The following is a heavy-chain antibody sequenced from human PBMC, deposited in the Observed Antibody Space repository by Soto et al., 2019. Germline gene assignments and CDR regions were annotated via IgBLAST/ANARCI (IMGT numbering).Heavy chain of an antibody. D-gene: IGHD2-8*01. J-gene: IGHJ6*02. CDR2: IYHSGTF. CDR3: VRSAKDANWAYKGMDV. CDR1: GGSVESSSC. V-gene: IGHV4-4*02. Sequence: SETLSLTCAVSGGSVESSSCWSWVRQAPGKGLEWIGEIYHSGTFNYNPSLASRVSVSVDKSTNQFSLNLNSVTAADTAVYYCVRSAKDANWAYKGMDVWGQGTTVTVSS.